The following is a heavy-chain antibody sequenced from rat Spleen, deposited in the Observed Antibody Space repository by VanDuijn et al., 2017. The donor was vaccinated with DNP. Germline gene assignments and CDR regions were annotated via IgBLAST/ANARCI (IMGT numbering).Heavy chain of an antibody. J-gene: IGHJ4*01. CDR2: ITSSGGST. D-gene: IGHD4-1*01. CDR3: ARGGRYGAMDA. CDR1: GFTFSDYG. Sequence: EVQLVQSGGGLVQPGRSLKLSCAASGFTFSDYGMAWIRQVPGKGLEWVASITSSGGSTYYPDSVKGRFTISRDNAKNTLYLHMNSLRSEDTATYYCARGGRYGAMDAWGQGTSVTVSS. V-gene: IGHV5S13*01.